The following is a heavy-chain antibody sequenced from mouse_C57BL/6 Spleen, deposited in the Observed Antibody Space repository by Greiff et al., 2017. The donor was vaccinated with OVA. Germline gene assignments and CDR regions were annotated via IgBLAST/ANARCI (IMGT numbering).Heavy chain of an antibody. CDR1: GYTFTSYW. D-gene: IGHD4-1*01. CDR2: IDPSDSYT. J-gene: IGHJ4*01. CDR3: ARIGTVYYAMDY. V-gene: IGHV1-50*01. Sequence: QVQLQQSGAELVKPGASVKLSCKASGYTFTSYWMQWVKQRPGQGLEWIGEIDPSDSYTNYNQKFKGKATLTVDTSSSTAYMQLSSLTSEDSAVYYCARIGTVYYAMDYWGQGTSVTVSS.